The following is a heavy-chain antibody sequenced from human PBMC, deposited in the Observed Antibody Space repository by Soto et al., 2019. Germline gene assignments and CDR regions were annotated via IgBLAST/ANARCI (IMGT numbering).Heavy chain of an antibody. CDR1: GFTFSSYA. J-gene: IGHJ6*02. CDR2: ISYDGSNK. D-gene: IGHD3-22*01. Sequence: GGSLRLSCAASGFTFSSYAMHWVRQAPGKGLEWVAVISYDGSNKYYADSVKGRFTISRDNSKKTLYLQMNSLRAEDTAVYYCARDEDHYYDSSGPLLYGMDVWGQGTTVTVSS. CDR3: ARDEDHYYDSSGPLLYGMDV. V-gene: IGHV3-30-3*01.